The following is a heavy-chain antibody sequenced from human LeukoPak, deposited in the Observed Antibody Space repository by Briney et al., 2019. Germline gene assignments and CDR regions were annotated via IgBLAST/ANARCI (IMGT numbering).Heavy chain of an antibody. CDR3: ARSSPSYGPLFDY. CDR1: GGSFSGYY. Sequence: SETLSLTCAVYGGSFSGYYWSWIRQPPGKGLEWIGEINHSGSTNYNPSLKSRVTISVDTSKNQFSLKLSSVTAADTAVYYCARSSPSYGPLFDYWGQGTLVTVSS. D-gene: IGHD3-16*01. V-gene: IGHV4-34*01. CDR2: INHSGST. J-gene: IGHJ4*02.